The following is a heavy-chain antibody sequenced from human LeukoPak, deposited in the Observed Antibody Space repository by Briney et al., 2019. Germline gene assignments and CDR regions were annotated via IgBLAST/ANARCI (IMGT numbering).Heavy chain of an antibody. CDR1: GGSISTYY. V-gene: IGHV4-59*01. Sequence: SETLSLTCTVSGGSISTYYWSWIRQPPGKGLEWIGYISYTVTSNYNPSLKSRVTISVDTSKNQFSLKLSSVTAADTAVYYCARVGDWNDLVYWGQGTLSPSPQ. D-gene: IGHD1-1*01. CDR2: ISYTVTS. CDR3: ARVGDWNDLVY. J-gene: IGHJ4*02.